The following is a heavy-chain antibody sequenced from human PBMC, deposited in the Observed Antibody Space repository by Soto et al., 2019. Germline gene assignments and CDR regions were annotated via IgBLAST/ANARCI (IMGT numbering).Heavy chain of an antibody. CDR3: ARDQGDSSGFGFDP. V-gene: IGHV1-3*01. J-gene: IGHJ5*02. D-gene: IGHD3-22*01. CDR2: INAGNGNT. Sequence: ASVKVSCKASGYTFTSYAMHWVRQAPGQRLEWMGWINAGNGNTKYSQKFQGRVTITRDTSASTAYMDLRSLRSDDTAVYYCARDQGDSSGFGFDPWGQGTLVTVSS. CDR1: GYTFTSYA.